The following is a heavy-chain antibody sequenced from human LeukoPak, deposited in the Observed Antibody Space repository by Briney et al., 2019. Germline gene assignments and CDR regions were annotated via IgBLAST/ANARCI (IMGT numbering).Heavy chain of an antibody. D-gene: IGHD6-13*01. CDR1: GGSISSYY. Sequence: SETLSLTCTVSGGSISSYYWSSIRQPPGKGLEWIGYIYYSGSTNYNPSLKSRVTISVDTSKNQFSLKLSSVTAANTAVYYCARQGSSSWYGGYFDYWGQGTLVTVSS. V-gene: IGHV4-59*08. J-gene: IGHJ4*02. CDR2: IYYSGST. CDR3: ARQGSSSWYGGYFDY.